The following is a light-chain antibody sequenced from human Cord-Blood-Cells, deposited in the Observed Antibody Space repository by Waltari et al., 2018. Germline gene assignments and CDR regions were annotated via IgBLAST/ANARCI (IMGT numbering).Light chain of an antibody. V-gene: IGLV2-8*01. CDR2: EVS. J-gene: IGLJ1*01. CDR3: SSYAGSNNFV. CDR1: SRYFVGSNS. Sequence: QSALTQPPSAPGSPGQSVTLSFPGTSRYFVGSNSFPWYKQHPGQAPNLMIYEVSKRPSGVPDRFTGSKSGKTASLTVSGLQGEDEADYDCSSYAGSNNFVFGTGTKVTVL.